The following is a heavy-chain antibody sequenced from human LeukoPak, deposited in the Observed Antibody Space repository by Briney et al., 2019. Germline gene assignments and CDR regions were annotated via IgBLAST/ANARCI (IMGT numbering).Heavy chain of an antibody. Sequence: SETLSLTCTVSGGSISSYYWSWIRQPPGKGLEWIGYIYYSGSTNHNPSLKSRVTISVDTSKNQFSLKLSSVTAADTAVYYCARASPPMAYYFDYWGQGTLVTVSS. CDR2: IYYSGST. CDR1: GGSISSYY. CDR3: ARASPPMAYYFDY. J-gene: IGHJ4*02. D-gene: IGHD5-24*01. V-gene: IGHV4-59*01.